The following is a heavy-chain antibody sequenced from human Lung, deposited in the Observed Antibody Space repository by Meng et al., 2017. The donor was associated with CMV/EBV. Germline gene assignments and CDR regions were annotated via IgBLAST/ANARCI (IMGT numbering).Heavy chain of an antibody. CDR3: ARGKQDAWELLAY. Sequence: QVPLKGSASVLVKSSGTLSLPCGVLGFSISSNIRWTWVRQPPGKGLEWIGDIDDSGSTNYNPSLNSRISISLDKSKNHFSLKVNSVTAADTAVYYCARGKQDAWELLAYWGQGALVTVSS. CDR1: GFSISSNIR. D-gene: IGHD1-26*01. V-gene: IGHV4-4*02. J-gene: IGHJ4*02. CDR2: IDDSGST.